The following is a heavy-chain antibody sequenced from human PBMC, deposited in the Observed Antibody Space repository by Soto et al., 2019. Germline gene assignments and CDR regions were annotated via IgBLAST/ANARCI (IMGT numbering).Heavy chain of an antibody. V-gene: IGHV3-23*01. CDR3: VKGYWKGDV. D-gene: IGHD1-1*01. J-gene: IGHJ6*02. CDR1: GFTFSTYA. Sequence: EVQLLESGGGLAQPGGSLRLSCAASGFTFSTYAMNWVRQAPGNGLEWVSAISGSGGSIHYADSVKGRFTSSKDNSKNTLYLQMKSLRDEDTAVYHCVKGYWKGDVWGQGTTVTVSS. CDR2: ISGSGGSI.